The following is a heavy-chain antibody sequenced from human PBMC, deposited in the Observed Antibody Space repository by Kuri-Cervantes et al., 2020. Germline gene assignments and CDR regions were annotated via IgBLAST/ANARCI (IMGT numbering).Heavy chain of an antibody. CDR2: ISYDGSNK. V-gene: IGHV3-30*18. Sequence: GESLKISCAASGFTFSSYGMHWVRQAPGKGLEWVAVISYDGSNKYYADSVKGRFTISRDNSKNTLYLQMNSLRAEDTAVYYCAKGFSYDYIDYWGQGTLVTVSS. CDR3: AKGFSYDYIDY. D-gene: IGHD5-18*01. J-gene: IGHJ4*02. CDR1: GFTFSSYG.